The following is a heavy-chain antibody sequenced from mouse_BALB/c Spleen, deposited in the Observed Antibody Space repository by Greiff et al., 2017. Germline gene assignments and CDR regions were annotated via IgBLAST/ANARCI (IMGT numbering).Heavy chain of an antibody. V-gene: IGHV7-3*02. CDR2: IRNKANGYTT. J-gene: IGHJ4*01. D-gene: IGHD1-1*01. CDR1: GFTFTDYY. Sequence: EVQGVESGGGLVQPGGSLRLSCATSGFTFTDYYMSWVRQPPGKALEWLGFIRNKANGYTTEYSASVKGRFTISRDNSQSILYLQMNTLRAEDSATYYCARALYGSSYYYAMDYWGQGTSVTVSS. CDR3: ARALYGSSYYYAMDY.